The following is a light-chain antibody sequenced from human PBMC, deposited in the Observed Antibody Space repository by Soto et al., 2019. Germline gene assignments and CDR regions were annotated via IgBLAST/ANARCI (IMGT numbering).Light chain of an antibody. CDR3: QQYKNWYT. Sequence: EIVMTQFPATLSVSPGERATLFCRASQNIGNSLAWYQQKPGQAPRLLFYRTSSRATGVAARFSCSGSGTEFTLTISSLQSEDFAVYYCQQYKNWYTFGPGTQLEIK. V-gene: IGKV3-15*01. CDR2: RTS. J-gene: IGKJ2*01. CDR1: QNIGNS.